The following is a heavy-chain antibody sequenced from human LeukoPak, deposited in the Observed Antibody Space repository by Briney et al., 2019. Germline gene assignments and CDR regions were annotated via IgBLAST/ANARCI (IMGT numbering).Heavy chain of an antibody. CDR3: ASGSYGSGFYYFYYMDV. Sequence: HPGGSLRLSCAASGFTFSSYAMHWIRQAPGKGLEWLSYISSGGDSIYYADSVKGRFTISRDNAKNSVSLQMNSLRAEDTAVYYCASGSYGSGFYYFYYMDVWGKGTTVTVSS. CDR1: GFTFSSYA. J-gene: IGHJ6*03. D-gene: IGHD3-10*01. CDR2: ISSGGDSI. V-gene: IGHV3-48*03.